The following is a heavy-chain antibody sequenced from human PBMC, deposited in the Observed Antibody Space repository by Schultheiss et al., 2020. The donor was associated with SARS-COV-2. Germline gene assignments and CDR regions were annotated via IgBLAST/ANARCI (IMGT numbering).Heavy chain of an antibody. Sequence: SETLSLTCTVSGGSISSGGYYWSWIRQHPGKGLEWIGYIYYSGSTYYNPSLKSRVTISVDTSKNQFSLKLSSVTAADTAVYYCARLGTGSKHTLPEWFYDVRPGNWFDPWGQGTLVTVSS. J-gene: IGHJ5*02. CDR3: ARLGTGSKHTLPEWFYDVRPGNWFDP. D-gene: IGHD3-3*01. V-gene: IGHV4-39*01. CDR1: GGSISSGGYY. CDR2: IYYSGST.